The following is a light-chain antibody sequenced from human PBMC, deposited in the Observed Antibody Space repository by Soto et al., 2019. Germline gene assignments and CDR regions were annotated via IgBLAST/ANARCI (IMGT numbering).Light chain of an antibody. Sequence: DIQMTQSPSSLSASVGDRVTITCRASQGINNYLIWYQQKPGKAPELLIYDAFSLQTGVPSRFSGGASGTDFTLTISSLQPEDVATYYCQRYDTLPPTFGQGTKLEI. CDR2: DAF. V-gene: IGKV1-33*01. CDR1: QGINNY. J-gene: IGKJ2*01. CDR3: QRYDTLPPT.